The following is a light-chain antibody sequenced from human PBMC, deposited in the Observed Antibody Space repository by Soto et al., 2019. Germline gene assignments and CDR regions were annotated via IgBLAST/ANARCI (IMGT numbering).Light chain of an antibody. CDR3: CSCAGTRVM. Sequence: QSALTQPASVSGSPGQSITISCTGTSSDVGSYYYVSWYQHHPGKAPKLIIYEDTKRPSGTSNRFSGSKSGNTASLTISGLQAEDEADYYCCSCAGTRVMFGGGTKLTVL. CDR1: SSDVGSYYY. CDR2: EDT. J-gene: IGLJ3*02. V-gene: IGLV2-23*01.